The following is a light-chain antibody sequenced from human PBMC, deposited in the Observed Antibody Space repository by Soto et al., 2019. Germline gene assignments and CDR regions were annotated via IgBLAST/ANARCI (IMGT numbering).Light chain of an antibody. CDR2: GAY. J-gene: IGKJ1*01. V-gene: IGKV3-20*01. CDR1: QSVTSSY. Sequence: EIVLTQSPGTLSLSPGERASLSCRASQSVTSSYLAWYQQKPDQAPRLLILGAYNRAAGIPDRFSGRGSGTDFTLTISRLEPEDFAVYSCPQYGTTFGQGTKVEIK. CDR3: PQYGTT.